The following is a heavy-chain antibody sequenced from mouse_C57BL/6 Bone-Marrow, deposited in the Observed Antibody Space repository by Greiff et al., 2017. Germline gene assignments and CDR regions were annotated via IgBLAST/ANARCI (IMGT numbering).Heavy chain of an antibody. CDR2: INTSSGYT. D-gene: IGHD2-3*01. CDR1: GYTFTSSW. Sequence: VQLQESGAELAKPGASVKLSCKASGYTFTSSWMHWVKQRPGQGLEWIGYINTSSGYTKSNQKFKDKATLTADKSSSTAYMQLSSLTYEYSAVYYCARSVIYDGYYGFAYWGQGTLVTVSA. V-gene: IGHV1-7*01. J-gene: IGHJ3*01. CDR3: ARSVIYDGYYGFAY.